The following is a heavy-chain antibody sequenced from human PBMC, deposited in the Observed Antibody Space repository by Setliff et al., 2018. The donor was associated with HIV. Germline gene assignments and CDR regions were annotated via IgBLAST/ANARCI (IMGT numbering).Heavy chain of an antibody. D-gene: IGHD3-10*01. CDR1: GYTFINYD. Sequence: SVKVSCKASGYTFINYDICWVRQAAGQGLEWMGGIIPIFGSTKYAQKFQGRVTITADESTSTADMELSSLRSEDTAVYYCARDDHYYDSGSYYSDWYFDLWGRGTLVTVSS. CDR3: ARDDHYYDSGSYYSDWYFDL. J-gene: IGHJ2*01. V-gene: IGHV1-69*13. CDR2: IIPIFGST.